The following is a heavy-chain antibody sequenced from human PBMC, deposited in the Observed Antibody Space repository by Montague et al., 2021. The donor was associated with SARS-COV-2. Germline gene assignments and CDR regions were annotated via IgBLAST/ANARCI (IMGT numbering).Heavy chain of an antibody. J-gene: IGHJ4*02. D-gene: IGHD3-3*01. V-gene: IGHV4-61*01. CDR2: IYYSGST. CDR1: GGSISSSSYY. Sequence: SETLSLTCTVSGGSISSSSYYWSWIRQPPGKGLEWIGYIYYSGSTNYNPSLKGRVTISVDTSKNQFSLKLSSVTAADTAVYYCASQVPDFWSGIDYWGQGTLVTVSS. CDR3: ASQVPDFWSGIDY.